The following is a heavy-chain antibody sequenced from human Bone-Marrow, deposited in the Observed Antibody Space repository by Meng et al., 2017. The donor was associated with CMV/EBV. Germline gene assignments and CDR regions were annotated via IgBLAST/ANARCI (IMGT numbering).Heavy chain of an antibody. Sequence: SCTVSGASFSSGSYYWNLIPQPPGKGLEWLASVYYSGTTNYNPSLKSRVTISVDTSKNQFSPKLTCVTAADTAVYYRARGDCSSPRCYPYYGMDVWGQGTTVTVSS. CDR1: GASFSSGSYY. V-gene: IGHV4-61*01. CDR3: ARGDCSSPRCYPYYGMDV. CDR2: VYYSGTT. J-gene: IGHJ6*02. D-gene: IGHD2-2*01.